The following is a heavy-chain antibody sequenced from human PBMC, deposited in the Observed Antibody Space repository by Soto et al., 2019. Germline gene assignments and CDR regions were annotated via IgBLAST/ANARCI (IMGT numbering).Heavy chain of an antibody. Sequence: SETLSLTCIVSGVSISSSTQYWGWIRQPPGKGLEWLASIYSSGSTYYNPSLKSRVTISVDTSKNQFSLKLSSVTAADTAVYYCAADTVTLYYYYYGMDVWGQGTTVTVSS. D-gene: IGHD4-17*01. CDR3: AADTVTLYYYYYGMDV. J-gene: IGHJ6*02. V-gene: IGHV4-39*01. CDR2: IYSSGST. CDR1: GVSISSSTQY.